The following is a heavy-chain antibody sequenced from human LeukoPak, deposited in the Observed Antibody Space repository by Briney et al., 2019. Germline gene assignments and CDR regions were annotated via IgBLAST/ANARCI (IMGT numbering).Heavy chain of an antibody. Sequence: PSETLSLTCTVSGGSINSATYYWTWIRQPAGKGLEWIGRIYTSGSTNYNPSLKSRVTISVDTSKNQFSLKLSSVTAADTAVYYCARSLNLDTYGSGSYYSNWGQGTLVTVSS. D-gene: IGHD3-10*01. CDR3: ARSLNLDTYGSGSYYSN. CDR2: IYTSGST. CDR1: GGSINSATYY. V-gene: IGHV4-61*02. J-gene: IGHJ4*02.